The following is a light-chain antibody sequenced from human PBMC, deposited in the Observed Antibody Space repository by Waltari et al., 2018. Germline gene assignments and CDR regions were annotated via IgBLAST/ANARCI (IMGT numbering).Light chain of an antibody. CDR3: ATWDDTLNGQL. V-gene: IGLV1-44*01. J-gene: IGLJ2*01. Sequence: QSVLTQPPSASGTPGQRVTISCSGSRSNLGSNPVNWYQQLPGAAPKLLLYSNDQRPSGVPDRFSGSKSGTSASLGISGLQSEDEAYYYCATWDDTLNGQLFGGGTKLTVL. CDR1: RSNLGSNP. CDR2: SND.